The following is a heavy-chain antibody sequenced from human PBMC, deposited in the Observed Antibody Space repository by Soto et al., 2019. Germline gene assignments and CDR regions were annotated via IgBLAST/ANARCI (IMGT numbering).Heavy chain of an antibody. V-gene: IGHV3-30-3*01. Sequence: QVQLVESGGGVVQPGRSLRLSCAASGFIFSSYTMHWVRQAPGKGLEWVAVISYDGSSKYYADSVKGRFTISRDNSKNTLSLQMNSLSAEDTAVYYCSRADPTVTLSVFDPWGQGTLVTVSS. CDR3: SRADPTVTLSVFDP. D-gene: IGHD4-17*01. CDR2: ISYDGSSK. J-gene: IGHJ5*02. CDR1: GFIFSSYT.